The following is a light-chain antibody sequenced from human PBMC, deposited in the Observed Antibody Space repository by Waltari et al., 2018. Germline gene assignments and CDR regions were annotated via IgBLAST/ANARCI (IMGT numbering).Light chain of an antibody. V-gene: IGKV2-28*01. Sequence: DIVMTQSPLSLPVSPGEPASISCRSSQRLLPRIGYTFLDWYLQKPGQSPQLLFYLVSNRASGVPDRFSGSGSGTDFTLKISRVEAEDVGVYYCMQARQTPWTFGQGTKVEIK. CDR3: MQARQTPWT. CDR2: LVS. CDR1: QRLLPRIGYTF. J-gene: IGKJ1*01.